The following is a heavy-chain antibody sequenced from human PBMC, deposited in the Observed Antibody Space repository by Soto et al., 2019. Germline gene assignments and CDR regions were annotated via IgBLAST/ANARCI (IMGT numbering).Heavy chain of an antibody. Sequence: QVQLVQSGAEVKKPGASVKVSCKASGYTFTSYGISWVRQAPGQGLEWRGWISAYNGNTNYAQKLQGRVTMTTDTSTSTAYMELSSLRSDDTAVYYCARGYQDIVVVPAANDAFDIWGQGTMVTVSS. CDR1: GYTFTSYG. J-gene: IGHJ3*02. CDR3: ARGYQDIVVVPAANDAFDI. V-gene: IGHV1-18*01. CDR2: ISAYNGNT. D-gene: IGHD2-2*01.